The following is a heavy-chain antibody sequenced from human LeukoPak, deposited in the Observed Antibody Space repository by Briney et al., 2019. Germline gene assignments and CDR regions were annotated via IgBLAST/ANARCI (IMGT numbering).Heavy chain of an antibody. CDR3: ASSPKYCSSTSCYYYYYMDV. CDR1: GGSISSGSYY. V-gene: IGHV4-61*02. CDR2: IYTSGST. D-gene: IGHD2-2*01. J-gene: IGHJ6*03. Sequence: SETLPLTCTVSGGSISSGSYYWSWIRQPAGKGLEWIGRIYTSGSTNYNPSLKSRVTISVDTSKNQFSLKLSSVTAADTAVYYCASSPKYCSSTSCYYYYYMDVWGKGTTVTVSS.